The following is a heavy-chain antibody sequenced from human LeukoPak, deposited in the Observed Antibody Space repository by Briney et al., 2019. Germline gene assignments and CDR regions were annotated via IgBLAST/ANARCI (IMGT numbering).Heavy chain of an antibody. CDR2: ISGSGGST. D-gene: IGHD2-21*01. CDR3: AKLLVVIAKDAFDI. CDR1: GFTFDDYA. V-gene: IGHV3-23*01. J-gene: IGHJ3*02. Sequence: GRSLRLSCAASGFTFDDYAMHWVRQAPGKGLEWVSAISGSGGSTYYADSVKGRFTISRDNSKNTLYLQMNSLRAEDTAVYYCAKLLVVIAKDAFDIWGQGTMVTVSS.